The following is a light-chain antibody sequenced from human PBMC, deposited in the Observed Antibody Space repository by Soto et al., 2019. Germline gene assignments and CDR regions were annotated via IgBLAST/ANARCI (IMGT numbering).Light chain of an antibody. J-gene: IGLJ3*02. CDR2: EVS. V-gene: IGLV2-23*02. CDR3: CSYAGSSTFVV. CDR1: SSDVGSYNL. Sequence: QSALTQPASVSGSPGQSITISCTGTSSDVGSYNLVSWYQQHPGKAPKLMIYEVSKRPSGVSNRFSGSKSGNTASLTISALQAEDEADYYCCSYAGSSTFVVFGGGTKLTVL.